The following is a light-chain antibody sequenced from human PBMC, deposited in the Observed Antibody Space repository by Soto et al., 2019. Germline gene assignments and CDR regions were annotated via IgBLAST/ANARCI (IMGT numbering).Light chain of an antibody. CDR2: DVS. V-gene: IGKV1-5*01. CDR1: QSIGDS. CDR3: QQYNGYSRT. Sequence: DIQRTQSPATLSLSAGARVTITCRASQSIGDSLAWYQQKPGKAPYLLISDVSSLERGVPSRLSGSGSGTEFTLTISSMQPDDFATFYCQQYNGYSRTFGQGTKVDIK. J-gene: IGKJ1*01.